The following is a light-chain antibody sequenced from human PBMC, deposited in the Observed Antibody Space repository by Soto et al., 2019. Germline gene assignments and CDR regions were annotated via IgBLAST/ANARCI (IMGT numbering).Light chain of an antibody. CDR1: QSISSY. CDR3: QQSYSTPRT. CDR2: AAS. Sequence: DIQMTQSPSSLSASVGDRVTITCRASQSISSYLNCYQQNPGKAPKLLIYAASSLQSGVPSRFSGSGSGTDVTLTISSLQPEDFATYYCQQSYSTPRTFGQGTKVEIK. V-gene: IGKV1-39*01. J-gene: IGKJ1*01.